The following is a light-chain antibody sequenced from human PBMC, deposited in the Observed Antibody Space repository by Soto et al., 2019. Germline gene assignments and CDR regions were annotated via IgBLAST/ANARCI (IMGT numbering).Light chain of an antibody. Sequence: QSALTQPASVSGSPGQSITISCTGTSSDVGGYNYVSWYQPHPGKAPKLMIYEVSNRPSGVSNRFSGSKSGNTASLTISGLQAEDEADYYCSSYTSSRTHVVLGGGTKVTV. CDR3: SSYTSSRTHVV. J-gene: IGLJ2*01. CDR2: EVS. CDR1: SSDVGGYNY. V-gene: IGLV2-14*01.